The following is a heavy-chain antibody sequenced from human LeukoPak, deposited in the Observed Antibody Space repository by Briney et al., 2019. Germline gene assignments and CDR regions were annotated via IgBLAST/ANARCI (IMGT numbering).Heavy chain of an antibody. Sequence: ASVKVSCKASGYTFTSYDINWVRQATGQGLEWMGWMNPNSGNTGYARKFQGRVTMTRNTSISTAYMELSSLRSEDTAVYYCAREPSSSYYYGMDVWGQGTTVTVSS. D-gene: IGHD6-6*01. J-gene: IGHJ6*02. CDR1: GYTFTSYD. V-gene: IGHV1-8*01. CDR3: AREPSSSYYYGMDV. CDR2: MNPNSGNT.